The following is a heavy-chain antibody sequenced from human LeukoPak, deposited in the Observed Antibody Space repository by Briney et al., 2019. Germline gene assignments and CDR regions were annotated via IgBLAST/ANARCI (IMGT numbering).Heavy chain of an antibody. CDR2: IIPIFGTA. D-gene: IGHD3-3*01. Sequence: ASVKVSCKASGGTFISYAISWVRQARGQGLEWMGRIIPIFGTANYAQKFQGRVTITTDESTSTAYMELSSLRSEDTAVYYCATTYYDFWSGSDSYWGQGTLVTVSS. V-gene: IGHV1-69*05. J-gene: IGHJ4*02. CDR1: GGTFISYA. CDR3: ATTYYDFWSGSDSY.